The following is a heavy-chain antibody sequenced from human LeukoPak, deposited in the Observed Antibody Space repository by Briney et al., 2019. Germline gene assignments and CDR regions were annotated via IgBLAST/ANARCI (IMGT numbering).Heavy chain of an antibody. J-gene: IGHJ5*02. D-gene: IGHD1-7*01. Sequence: SQTLSLTCTVSGGSISSGSYYWSWIRQPAGKGLEWIGRIYTSGSTNYNPSLKSRVTISVDTSKNQFSLKLSSVTAADTAVYYRARARRNYPYNWFDPWGQGTLVTVSS. CDR2: IYTSGST. CDR3: ARARRNYPYNWFDP. V-gene: IGHV4-61*02. CDR1: GGSISSGSYY.